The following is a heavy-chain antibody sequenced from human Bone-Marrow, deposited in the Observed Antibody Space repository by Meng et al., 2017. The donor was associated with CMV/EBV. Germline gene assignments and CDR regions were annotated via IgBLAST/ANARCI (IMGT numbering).Heavy chain of an antibody. CDR2: INSDGSST. V-gene: IGHV3-74*01. CDR1: GFTFSSYW. Sequence: GGSLRLSCAASGFTFSSYWMHRVRQAPGKGLVWVSRINSDGSSTSYADSVKGRFTISRDNAKNTLYLQMNSLRAEDTAVYYCASWGYGYLSGMEVWGKGTTVTVSS. D-gene: IGHD5-18*01. J-gene: IGHJ6*04. CDR3: ASWGYGYLSGMEV.